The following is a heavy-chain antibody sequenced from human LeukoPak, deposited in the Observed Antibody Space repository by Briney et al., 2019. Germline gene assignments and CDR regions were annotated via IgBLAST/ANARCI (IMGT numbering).Heavy chain of an antibody. D-gene: IGHD5-12*01. CDR1: RFTFSSYA. V-gene: IGHV3-23*01. CDR2: ISGSGGST. CDR3: AKAKAQYRCYEFDAFDI. Sequence: GGSLRLSCAASRFTFSSYAMSWVRQAPGKGLEWVSAISGSGGSTYYADSVKGRCTISRDNSKNTLYLQMNSLRAEDTAVYYCAKAKAQYRCYEFDAFDIWGEGTMVTVSS. J-gene: IGHJ3*02.